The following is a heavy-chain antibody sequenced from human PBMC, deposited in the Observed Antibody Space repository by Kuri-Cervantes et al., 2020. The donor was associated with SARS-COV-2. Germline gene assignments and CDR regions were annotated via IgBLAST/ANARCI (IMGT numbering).Heavy chain of an antibody. CDR1: GFTFGSYA. D-gene: IGHD1-26*01. CDR3: SRGYLGWETRPPSFDY. V-gene: IGHV3-49*03. J-gene: IGHJ4*02. Sequence: GGSLRLSCTASGFTFGSYAMSWFRQAPGKGLEWVGFIRGKAYSGTTEYAASVRGRFTISRDDSKSIAYLQMNSLKSDDTAVYYCSRGYLGWETRPPSFDYWGQGTLVTVSS. CDR2: IRGKAYSGTT.